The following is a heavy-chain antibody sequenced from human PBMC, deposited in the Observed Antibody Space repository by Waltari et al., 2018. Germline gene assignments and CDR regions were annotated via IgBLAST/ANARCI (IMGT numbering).Heavy chain of an antibody. Sequence: QVQLQQWGAGLLKPSETLSLTCAVYGGSFSGYYWSWIRQPPGKGLEWIGDINQSGSTNYNPSLKSRVTRSVDTAKNQVSLKLSSVTAADTAVYYCARGKATVTPVWFDPWGQGTLVTVSS. CDR1: GGSFSGYY. V-gene: IGHV4-34*01. CDR3: ARGKATVTPVWFDP. J-gene: IGHJ5*02. CDR2: INQSGST. D-gene: IGHD4-17*01.